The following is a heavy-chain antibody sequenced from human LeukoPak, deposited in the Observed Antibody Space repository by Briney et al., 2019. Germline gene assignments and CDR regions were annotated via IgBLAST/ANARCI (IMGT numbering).Heavy chain of an antibody. CDR3: ARQAGYYYDSSGYYYELRAPYYFDY. V-gene: IGHV4-59*08. D-gene: IGHD3-22*01. J-gene: IGHJ4*02. CDR2: IYYSGST. CDR1: GGSISSYY. Sequence: MPSETLSLTCTVSGGSISSYYWSWLRQPPGKGLEWIGYIYYSGSTNYNPSLKSRVTISVDTSKNQFSLKLSSVTAADTAVYYCARQAGYYYDSSGYYYELRAPYYFDYWGQGTLVTVSS.